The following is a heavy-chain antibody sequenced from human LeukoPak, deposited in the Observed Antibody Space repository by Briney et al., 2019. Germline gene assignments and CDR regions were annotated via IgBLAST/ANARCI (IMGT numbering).Heavy chain of an antibody. CDR3: ARPAVGLPAAPFDP. V-gene: IGHV3-48*01. J-gene: IGHJ5*02. D-gene: IGHD2-2*01. CDR1: GFTFSSYS. Sequence: PGGSLRLSCAASGFTFSSYSMNWVRQAPGKGREWVSYISSSSSTIYYADSVKGRFTISRDNAKNSLYLQMNSLRAEDTAVYYCARPAVGLPAAPFDPWGQGTLVTVSS. CDR2: ISSSSSTI.